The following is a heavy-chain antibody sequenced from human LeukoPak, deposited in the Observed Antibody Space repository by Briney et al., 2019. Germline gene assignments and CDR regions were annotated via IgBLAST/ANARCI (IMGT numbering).Heavy chain of an antibody. Sequence: ASVKVSCKASGGTFSSYAISWVRQAPGQGLEWMGRIIPILGIANYAQKFQGRVTITADKSTGTAYMELSSLRSEDTAVYYCARDDDSSGYFYGMDVWGQGTTVTVSS. V-gene: IGHV1-69*04. CDR1: GGTFSSYA. D-gene: IGHD3-22*01. CDR3: ARDDDSSGYFYGMDV. CDR2: IIPILGIA. J-gene: IGHJ6*02.